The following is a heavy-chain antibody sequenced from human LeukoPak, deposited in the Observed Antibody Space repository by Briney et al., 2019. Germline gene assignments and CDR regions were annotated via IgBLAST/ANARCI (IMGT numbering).Heavy chain of an antibody. D-gene: IGHD6-19*01. CDR2: INAGNGNT. V-gene: IGHV1-3*01. Sequence: ASEMVSCKASGYIYTSYAMHWVRRATGQRLEWMGWINAGNGNTKYSQKFQGRVTITRDTSASTAYMELSSLRSEDTAVYYCARDRGSGWYRDAFDIWGQGTMVTVSS. J-gene: IGHJ3*02. CDR3: ARDRGSGWYRDAFDI. CDR1: GYIYTSYA.